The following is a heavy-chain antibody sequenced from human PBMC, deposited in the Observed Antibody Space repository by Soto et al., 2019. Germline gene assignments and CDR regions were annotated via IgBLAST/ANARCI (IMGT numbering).Heavy chain of an antibody. Sequence: QLQLQESGSGLVKPSQTLSLTCAVSGGSLSSGGYSWAWIRQPPGKGLEWIGYTYHSGSTYYNPFLKRRVTMSVDKSKNQFSLRLTSVTAADTAVYYCARRISSFDPWGQGTLVSVSS. CDR3: ARRISSFDP. CDR1: GGSLSSGGYS. CDR2: TYHSGST. D-gene: IGHD3-10*01. J-gene: IGHJ5*02. V-gene: IGHV4-30-2*01.